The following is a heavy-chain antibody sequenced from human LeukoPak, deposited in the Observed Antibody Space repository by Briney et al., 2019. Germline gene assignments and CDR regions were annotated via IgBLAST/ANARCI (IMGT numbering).Heavy chain of an antibody. V-gene: IGHV4-59*12. CDR1: GGSISSYY. J-gene: IGHJ4*02. D-gene: IGHD6-13*01. Sequence: SETLSLTCTVSGGSISSYYWSWIRQPPGKGLEWIGYIYYSGSTNYNPSLKSRVTISVDKSKNQFSLKLSSVTAADTAVYYCARIAAAGTNVDYWGQGTLVTVSS. CDR2: IYYSGST. CDR3: ARIAAAGTNVDY.